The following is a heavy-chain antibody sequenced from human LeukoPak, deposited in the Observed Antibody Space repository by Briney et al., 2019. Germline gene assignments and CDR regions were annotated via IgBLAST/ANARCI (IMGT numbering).Heavy chain of an antibody. Sequence: GGSLRLSCAASGFTFSNYAMSWVRQAPGKGLEWVSAISGSAGSTYYADSVKGRFTISRDNSKNTLYLQMNSLRAEDAAVYFCAKAPVTSCRGAYCYPFDSWGQGTLVTVSS. CDR1: GFTFSNYA. CDR2: ISGSAGST. D-gene: IGHD2-21*01. V-gene: IGHV3-23*01. CDR3: AKAPVTSCRGAYCYPFDS. J-gene: IGHJ4*02.